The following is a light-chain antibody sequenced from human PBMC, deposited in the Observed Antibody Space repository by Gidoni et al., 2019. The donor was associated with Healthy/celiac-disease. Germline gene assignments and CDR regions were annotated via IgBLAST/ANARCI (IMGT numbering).Light chain of an antibody. CDR2: GAS. V-gene: IGKV3-20*01. CDR3: QQYGSSQWT. Sequence: DIVLTQSPGTLSLSPGERATLSCRASQSVSSSYLAWYQQKPGQAPRLFIYGASSRATGIPDRFSGSGSGTDFTLTISRLEPEDFAVYYCQQYGSSQWTFGQGTKVEIK. CDR1: QSVSSSY. J-gene: IGKJ1*01.